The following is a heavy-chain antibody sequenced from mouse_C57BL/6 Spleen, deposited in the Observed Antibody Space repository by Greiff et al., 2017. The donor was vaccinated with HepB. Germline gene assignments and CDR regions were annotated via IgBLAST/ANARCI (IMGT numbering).Heavy chain of an antibody. D-gene: IGHD1-1*01. CDR3: ARHSTTVDY. CDR2: ISSGGSYT. CDR1: GFTFSSYG. Sequence: EVKLMESGGDLVKPGGSLKLSCAASGFTFSSYGMSWVRQTPDTRLEWVATISSGGSYTYYPDSVKGRFTISRDNAKNTLYLQMSSLKSEDTAMYYCARHSTTVDYWGQGTTLTVSS. J-gene: IGHJ2*01. V-gene: IGHV5-6*01.